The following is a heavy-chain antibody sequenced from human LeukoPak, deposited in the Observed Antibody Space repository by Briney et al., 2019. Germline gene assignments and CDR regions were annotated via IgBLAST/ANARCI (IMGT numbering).Heavy chain of an antibody. Sequence: GGSLRLSCAASGFTFSSYWMSWVRQAPGKGLEWVANIKQDGSEKYYVDSVKGRFTIPRGNAKNSLYLQMNSLRAEDTAVYYCARVGVGARFDSWGQGTLVTVSS. D-gene: IGHD1-26*01. J-gene: IGHJ4*02. CDR3: ARVGVGARFDS. V-gene: IGHV3-7*01. CDR2: IKQDGSEK. CDR1: GFTFSSYW.